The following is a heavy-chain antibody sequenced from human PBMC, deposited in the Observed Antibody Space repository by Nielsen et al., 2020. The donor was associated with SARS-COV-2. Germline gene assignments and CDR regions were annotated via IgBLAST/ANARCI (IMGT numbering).Heavy chain of an antibody. V-gene: IGHV3-21*01. CDR2: ISSSSSYI. Sequence: GESLKISCAASGFTFSSYSMNWVRQAPGKGLEWVSSISSSSSYIYYADSVKGRFTISRDNAKNSLYLQMNSLRAEDTAVYYCAKSEGITIFGVVIIGTNYYYGMDVWGQGTTVTVSS. CDR1: GFTFSSYS. J-gene: IGHJ6*02. D-gene: IGHD3-3*01. CDR3: AKSEGITIFGVVIIGTNYYYGMDV.